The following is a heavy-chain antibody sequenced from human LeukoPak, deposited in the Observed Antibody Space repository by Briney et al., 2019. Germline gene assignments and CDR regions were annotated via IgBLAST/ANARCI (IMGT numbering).Heavy chain of an antibody. CDR2: ISSSGGST. D-gene: IGHD1-26*01. J-gene: IGHJ6*03. V-gene: IGHV3-23*01. CDR3: AKVRDGRSTGGTYYYYMGV. Sequence: GGSLRLSCAASGFTFGRYTMNWVRQAPGKGLEWVLGISSSGGSTYYADSVKGRFTISRDNSKNTLYLQMNTLRVEDTAVFYCAKVRDGRSTGGTYYYYMGVWGEGTTVTVSS. CDR1: GFTFGRYT.